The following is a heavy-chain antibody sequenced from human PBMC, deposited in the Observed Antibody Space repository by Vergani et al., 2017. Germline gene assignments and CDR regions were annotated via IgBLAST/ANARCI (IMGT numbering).Heavy chain of an antibody. Sequence: QVQLVQSGAEVKKPGASVKVSCKASGYTFTGYYMHRVRQAPGQGLEWMGWINPNSGGTNYAQKFQGRVTMTRDTSISTAYMELSRLRSDDTAVYYCARAPYYDSSGYPNAFDIWGQGTMVTVSS. D-gene: IGHD3-22*01. J-gene: IGHJ3*02. V-gene: IGHV1-2*02. CDR3: ARAPYYDSSGYPNAFDI. CDR1: GYTFTGYY. CDR2: INPNSGGT.